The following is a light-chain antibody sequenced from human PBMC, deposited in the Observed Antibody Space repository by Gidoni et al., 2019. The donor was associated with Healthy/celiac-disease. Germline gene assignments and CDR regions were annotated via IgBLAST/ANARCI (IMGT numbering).Light chain of an antibody. V-gene: IGKV4-1*01. J-gene: IGKJ4*01. Sequence: DIVMTQSPDSLAVSLGERATINCKSSQSVLYSSNNKNYLAWYQQKPGQPPKLLIYCASTRESGVPDRFSGSGSVTDFTLTISSLQAEDVAVYYCQQYYSTPQTFGGGTKVEIK. CDR2: CAS. CDR3: QQYYSTPQT. CDR1: QSVLYSSNNKNY.